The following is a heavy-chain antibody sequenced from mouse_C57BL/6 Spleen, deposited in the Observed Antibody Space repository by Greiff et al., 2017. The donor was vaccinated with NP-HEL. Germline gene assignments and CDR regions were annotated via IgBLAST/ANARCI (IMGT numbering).Heavy chain of an antibody. D-gene: IGHD3-2*02. CDR1: GYAFSSSW. CDR2: IYPGDGDT. CDR3: ASWEAQANFFDY. J-gene: IGHJ2*01. V-gene: IGHV1-82*01. Sequence: VQLQQSGPELVKPGASVKIFCKASGYAFSSSWMNWVKQRPGKGLEWIGRIYPGDGDTNYNGKFKGKATLTADKSSSTAYMQLSSLTSEDPAVYFCASWEAQANFFDYWGQGTTLTVSS.